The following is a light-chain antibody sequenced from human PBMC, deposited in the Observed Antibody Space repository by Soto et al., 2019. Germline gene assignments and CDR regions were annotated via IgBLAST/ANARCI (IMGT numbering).Light chain of an antibody. Sequence: DIQMTQSPSSLSASVGDRVTITCRASQSISSYLNWYQQKPGKAPKLLIYAASSLQSGVPSRFSGSGSGPDFTLTISSLQPEDFATYYCQQSYSTLYTFGQGTKLEI. J-gene: IGKJ2*01. V-gene: IGKV1-39*01. CDR2: AAS. CDR3: QQSYSTLYT. CDR1: QSISSY.